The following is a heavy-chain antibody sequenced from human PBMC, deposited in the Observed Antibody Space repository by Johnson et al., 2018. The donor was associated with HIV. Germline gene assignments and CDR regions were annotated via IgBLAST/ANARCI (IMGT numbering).Heavy chain of an antibody. Sequence: QVQLVESGGGVVQSGGSLRLSCTASGFTFSSYGMHWVRQAPGKGLEWVAFIRYDGSNTYYADSVKGRFTISRDNSENTLYLQMNSLRAEDTAVYYCARAVGYYDSSGYYNVDAFDIWGQGTMVTVSS. D-gene: IGHD3-22*01. CDR1: GFTFSSYG. J-gene: IGHJ3*02. CDR2: IRYDGSNT. V-gene: IGHV3-30*02. CDR3: ARAVGYYDSSGYYNVDAFDI.